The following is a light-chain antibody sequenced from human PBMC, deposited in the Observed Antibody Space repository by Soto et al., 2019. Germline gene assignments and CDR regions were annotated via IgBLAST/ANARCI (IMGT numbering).Light chain of an antibody. V-gene: IGLV1-40*01. CDR1: SSNIGAGYD. J-gene: IGLJ2*01. Sequence: QSVLTQPPSVSGAPGQRVTISCTGSSSNIGAGYDVHWYQQLPGTAPKLLIYGNSNRPSGVPDRFSGSKSGTSASLAITGLRAEDEADYDCQSYDSSLSALVFGGGTKLTVL. CDR2: GNS. CDR3: QSYDSSLSALV.